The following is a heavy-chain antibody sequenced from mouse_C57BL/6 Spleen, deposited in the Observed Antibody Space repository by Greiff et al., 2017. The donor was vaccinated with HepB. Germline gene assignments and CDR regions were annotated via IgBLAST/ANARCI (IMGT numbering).Heavy chain of an antibody. CDR3: ARQRTVYWYFDV. CDR2: IYPGSGST. Sequence: QVHVKQPGAELVKPGASVKMSCKASGYTFTSYWITWVKQRPGQGLEWIGDIYPGSGSTNYNEKFKSKATLTVDTSSSTAYMQRSILTSEDSAVYYCARQRTVYWYFDVWGTGTTVTVSS. V-gene: IGHV1-55*01. CDR1: GYTFTSYW. J-gene: IGHJ1*03.